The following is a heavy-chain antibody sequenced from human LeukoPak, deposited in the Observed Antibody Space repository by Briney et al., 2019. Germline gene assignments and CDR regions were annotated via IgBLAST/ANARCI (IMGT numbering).Heavy chain of an antibody. CDR1: GGSISSYY. V-gene: IGHV4-59*01. J-gene: IGHJ4*02. D-gene: IGHD1-26*01. CDR2: IYYSGST. Sequence: SETLSLTCTVSGGSISSYYWSWIRQPPGKGLEWIGYIYYSGSTNYNPSLKSRVTISVDTSKNQFSLKLSSVTAAATAVYYCARVGEVGATDYWGQGTLVTVSS. CDR3: ARVGEVGATDY.